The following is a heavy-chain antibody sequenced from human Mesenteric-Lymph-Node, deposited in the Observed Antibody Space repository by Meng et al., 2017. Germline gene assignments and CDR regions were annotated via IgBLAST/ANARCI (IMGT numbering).Heavy chain of an antibody. Sequence: VLLGGSVPGPVKPSGPLPLTCAVSGDSIGSGDWWSWVRQPPGKGLEWIGEIYHSGSTNYNPSLKSRVAISVDKSTNQFSLKLSSVTAADTAVYYCARFGGYFSSTTFYFDYWGQGTLVTVSS. CDR2: IYHSGST. CDR1: GDSIGSGDW. D-gene: IGHD3-16*01. J-gene: IGHJ4*02. CDR3: ARFGGYFSSTTFYFDY. V-gene: IGHV4-4*02.